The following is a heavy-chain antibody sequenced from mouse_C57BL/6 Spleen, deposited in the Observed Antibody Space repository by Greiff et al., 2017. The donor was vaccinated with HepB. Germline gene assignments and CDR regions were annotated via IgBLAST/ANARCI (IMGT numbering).Heavy chain of an antibody. CDR2: IDPNSGST. D-gene: IGHD2-4*01. Sequence: VQLQQPGAELVKPGASVKLSCKASGYTFTSYWMHWVKQRPGRGLEWIGRIDPNSGSTYYNEKFKGKATLTVDKSSSTAYMLLSSLTSEDSEVYFCARPYYDYENFDYWGQGTTLTVSS. CDR1: GYTFTSYW. CDR3: ARPYYDYENFDY. J-gene: IGHJ2*01. V-gene: IGHV1-62-3*01.